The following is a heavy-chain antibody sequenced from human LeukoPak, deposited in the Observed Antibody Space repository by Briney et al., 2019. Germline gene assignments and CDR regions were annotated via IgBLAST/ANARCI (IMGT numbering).Heavy chain of an antibody. CDR1: GYTFTSYA. CDR2: INPSSGGT. Sequence: ASVKVSCKATGYTFTSYAMNWVRQAPGQGLEWMGRINPSSGGTNYAQKFQGLVTMTRDTSISTSYMELSRLRSDDTAVYYCARDLGAYCGGDCCAFDYWGQGTLVTVSS. D-gene: IGHD2-21*02. J-gene: IGHJ4*02. V-gene: IGHV1-2*04. CDR3: ARDLGAYCGGDCCAFDY.